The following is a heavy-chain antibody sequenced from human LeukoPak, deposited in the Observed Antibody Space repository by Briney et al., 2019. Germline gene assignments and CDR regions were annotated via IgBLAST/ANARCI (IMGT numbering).Heavy chain of an antibody. D-gene: IGHD7-27*01. CDR1: GASFSYDY. J-gene: IGHJ5*01. CDR3: AKGVWAPRFDS. V-gene: IGHV4-34*01. CDR2: INHSGSI. Sequence: SETLSLTCAVYGASFSYDYWSWIRQAPGTGLEWIGEINHSGSITYNPSLKSRVTISAEKSKSQFSLRLTSVTAADTAVYYCAKGVWAPRFDSWGQGTLVTVSS.